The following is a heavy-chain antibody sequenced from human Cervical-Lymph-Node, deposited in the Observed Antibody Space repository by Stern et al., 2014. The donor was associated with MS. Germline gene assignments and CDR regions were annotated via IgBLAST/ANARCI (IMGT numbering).Heavy chain of an antibody. Sequence: QEQLVESGGGVVQPGRSLRLSCAASGFTFKSYTMQWVRQAPGKGLEWVAVVIYNGTNKYYADSVKGRFTISRDNSKNTLFLQMNSLRPEDSAVYYCAKYAQSFDSWGQGTLVTVSS. CDR1: GFTFKSYT. CDR3: AKYAQSFDS. V-gene: IGHV3-30*14. CDR2: VIYNGTNK. D-gene: IGHD2-2*01. J-gene: IGHJ4*02.